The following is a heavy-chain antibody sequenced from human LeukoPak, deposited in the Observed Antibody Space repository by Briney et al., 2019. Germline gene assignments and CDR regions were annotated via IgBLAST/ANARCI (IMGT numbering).Heavy chain of an antibody. D-gene: IGHD1-26*01. V-gene: IGHV3-64*01. J-gene: IGHJ4*02. Sequence: GGSLRLSCAASGFTFSSYAMHWVRQAPGKGLEYVSAIVSNGGSTYYANSGKGRFTISRDNSKNTLYLQMGSLRAEDMAVYYCASLVGSTGYWGQGTLVTVSS. CDR3: ASLVGSTGY. CDR1: GFTFSSYA. CDR2: IVSNGGST.